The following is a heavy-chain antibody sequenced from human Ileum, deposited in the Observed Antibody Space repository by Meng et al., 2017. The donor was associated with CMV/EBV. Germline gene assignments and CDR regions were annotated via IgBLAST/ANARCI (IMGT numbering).Heavy chain of an antibody. CDR3: AKIDQQKNYFDC. Sequence: GESLKISCAASGFTFSSYGVSWVRQAPGKGLEWVSAITGSGRTTYYADSVKGRFTISRDNSKNTLYLHMNILRAEDTAVYYCAKIDQQKNYFDCWGQGTLVTVSS. V-gene: IGHV3-23*01. D-gene: IGHD2-2*01. CDR1: GFTFSSYG. J-gene: IGHJ4*02. CDR2: ITGSGRTT.